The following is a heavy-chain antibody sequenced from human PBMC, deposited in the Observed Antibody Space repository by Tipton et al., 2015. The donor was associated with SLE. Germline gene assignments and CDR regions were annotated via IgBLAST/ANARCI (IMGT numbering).Heavy chain of an antibody. J-gene: IGHJ4*02. Sequence: LRLSCTVSGGSISSHYWSWIRQPPGKGLEWIGYIYYSGSTNYNPSLKGRVTISVDTSKNQFSLKLSSVTAADTAVYYCARGELGIGGAFDYWGQGTLVTVSS. CDR2: IYYSGST. D-gene: IGHD7-27*01. V-gene: IGHV4-59*11. CDR1: GGSISSHY. CDR3: ARGELGIGGAFDY.